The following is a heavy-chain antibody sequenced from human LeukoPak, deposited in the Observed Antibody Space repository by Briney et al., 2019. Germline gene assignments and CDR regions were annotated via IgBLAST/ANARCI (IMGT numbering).Heavy chain of an antibody. CDR1: GFTFSSYS. D-gene: IGHD2-2*01. Sequence: PGGSLRLSCAASGFTFSSYSMNWVRKAPGKGLEWVSYISSSSGPIYYADSVRGRFTISRDNAKNSLYLQMNSLRDKDTAVYYCARVWHCTSTSCYDYWGQGTLVTVSS. J-gene: IGHJ4*02. CDR3: ARVWHCTSTSCYDY. CDR2: ISSSSGPI. V-gene: IGHV3-48*02.